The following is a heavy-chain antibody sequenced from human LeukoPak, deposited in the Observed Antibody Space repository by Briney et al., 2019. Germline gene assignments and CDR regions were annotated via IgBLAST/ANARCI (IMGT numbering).Heavy chain of an antibody. CDR2: ISYDGSNK. D-gene: IGHD3-22*01. CDR1: GFTFSSYA. V-gene: IGHV3-30-3*01. J-gene: IGHJ4*02. CDR3: ARTQSPYDSSGSPGY. Sequence: GGSLRLSCAASGFTFSSYAMHWVRQAPGKGLEWVTVISYDGSNKYYADSVKGRFTISRDNSKNTLYLQMNGLRAEDTAVYYCARTQSPYDSSGSPGYWGQGTLVTVSS.